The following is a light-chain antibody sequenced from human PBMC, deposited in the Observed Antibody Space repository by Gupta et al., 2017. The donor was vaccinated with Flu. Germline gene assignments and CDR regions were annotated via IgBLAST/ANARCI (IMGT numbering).Light chain of an antibody. CDR1: SNDVGRYNR. CDR3: DSHASSNTLG. CDR2: EVT. V-gene: IGLV2-11*01. J-gene: IGLJ3*02. Sequence: SPPTHRLSESVSPVPSVTISCTGTSNDVGRYNRVSGYQQRPGKAPKLMFYEVTERPAGVPDRFSGSKSGNTASLTISGLQAEDEADYYCDSHASSNTLGFGRGTTLTVL.